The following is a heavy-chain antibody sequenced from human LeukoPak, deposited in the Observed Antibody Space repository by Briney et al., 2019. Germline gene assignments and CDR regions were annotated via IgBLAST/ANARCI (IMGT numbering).Heavy chain of an antibody. J-gene: IGHJ5*01. CDR3: SKDRRRYYFSSSGYFFDS. CDR2: IGHIRDQNT. D-gene: IGHD3-22*01. Sequence: GGSLRLSCAASGFIITTYAMAWVRQAPGKAPEWVATIGHIRDQNTYYADSVKGRFTISRDNSENVVYLQMDRLRAEDGAIYFCSKDRRRYYFSSSGYFFDSWGQGSLVTVSS. V-gene: IGHV3-23*01. CDR1: GFIITTYA.